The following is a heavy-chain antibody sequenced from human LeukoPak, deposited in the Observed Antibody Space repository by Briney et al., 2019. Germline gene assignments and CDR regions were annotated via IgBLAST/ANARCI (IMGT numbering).Heavy chain of an antibody. D-gene: IGHD6-13*01. CDR3: ARAGPGIAAAGLINY. CDR1: GGSISSGDYY. CDR2: IYYSGST. V-gene: IGHV4-30-4*08. J-gene: IGHJ4*02. Sequence: PSETLSLTCTVSGGSISSGDYYWSWIRQPPGKGLEWIGYIYYSGSTYYNPSLKSRVTISVDTSKNQFSLKLSSVTAADTAVYYCARAGPGIAAAGLINYWGQGTLVTVSS.